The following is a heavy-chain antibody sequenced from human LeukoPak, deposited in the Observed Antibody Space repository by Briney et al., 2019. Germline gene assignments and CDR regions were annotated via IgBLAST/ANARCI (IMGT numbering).Heavy chain of an antibody. CDR2: TNPGNGGI. Sequence: ASVKVSCKASGYNFIGYYIHWVRQAPGQGLEWMGWTNPGNGGISYAQKFQGRVTMTRDTSINTAYMDLNSLTSDDTAVYYCAKVAVSGWYSGGNFDYWGQGTLVTVSS. D-gene: IGHD6-19*01. CDR3: AKVAVSGWYSGGNFDY. V-gene: IGHV1-2*02. CDR1: GYNFIGYY. J-gene: IGHJ4*02.